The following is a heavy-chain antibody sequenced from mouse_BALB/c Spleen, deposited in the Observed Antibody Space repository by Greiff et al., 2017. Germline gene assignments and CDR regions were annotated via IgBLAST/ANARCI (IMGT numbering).Heavy chain of an antibody. Sequence: EVQLQESGPSLVKPSQTLSLTCSVTGDSITSGYWNWIRKFPGNKLEYMGYISYSGSTYYNPSLKSRISITRDTSKNQYYLQLNSVTTEDTATYYCARYFTGSSYFDYWGQGTTLTVSS. V-gene: IGHV3-8*02. CDR3: ARYFTGSSYFDY. D-gene: IGHD1-1*01. J-gene: IGHJ2*01. CDR1: GDSITSGY. CDR2: ISYSGST.